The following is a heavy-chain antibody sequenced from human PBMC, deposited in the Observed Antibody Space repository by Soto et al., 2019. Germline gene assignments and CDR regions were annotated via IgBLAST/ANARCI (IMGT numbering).Heavy chain of an antibody. V-gene: IGHV3-48*01. CDR3: ARDYCSGGSCFYFDY. Sequence: GGSLRLSCAASGFTFSSYSMNWVRQAPGKGLEWVSYISSSSSTIYYADSVKGRFTISRDNAKNSLYLQMNSLRAEDTAVYYCARDYCSGGSCFYFDYWGQGTLVTVSS. CDR2: ISSSSSTI. D-gene: IGHD2-15*01. J-gene: IGHJ4*02. CDR1: GFTFSSYS.